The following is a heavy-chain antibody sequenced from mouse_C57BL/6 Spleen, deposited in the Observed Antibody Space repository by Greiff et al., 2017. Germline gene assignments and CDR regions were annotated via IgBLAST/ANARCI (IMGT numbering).Heavy chain of an antibody. J-gene: IGHJ1*03. V-gene: IGHV5-4*01. CDR2: ISDGGSYT. CDR1: GFTFSSYA. D-gene: IGHD1-1*01. CDR3: ARDDGSSYGYFDV. Sequence: EVQLQESGGGLVKPGGSLKLSCAASGFTFSSYAMSWVRQTPEKRLEWVATISDGGSYTYYPDNVKGRFTISRDNAKNNLYLQMSHLKSEDTAMYYGARDDGSSYGYFDVWGTGTTVTVSS.